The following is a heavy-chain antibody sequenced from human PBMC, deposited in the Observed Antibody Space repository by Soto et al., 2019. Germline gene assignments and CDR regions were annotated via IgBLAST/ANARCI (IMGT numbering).Heavy chain of an antibody. D-gene: IGHD1-1*01. CDR2: IIPIFDTA. J-gene: IGHJ5*02. CDR3: ARKTYNCGEGAFDP. CDR1: GGTFSSYA. V-gene: IGHV1-69*01. Sequence: QVQLVQSGAEVKKPGSSVKVSCKASGGTFSSYAVTWVRQAPGQGLEWMGAIIPIFDTATYAQKFQGRVTITADESTSTAYMELSSLRSEDTALYYCARKTYNCGEGAFDPWGQGTRVTVSS.